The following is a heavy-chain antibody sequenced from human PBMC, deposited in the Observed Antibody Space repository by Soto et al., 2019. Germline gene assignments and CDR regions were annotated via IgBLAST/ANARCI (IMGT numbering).Heavy chain of an antibody. CDR3: ARDLALHWY. J-gene: IGHJ4*02. Sequence: EVQLVETGGGLIQPGGSLRLSCAASGFTVTSNYMTWVRQAPGKGLEWVSVIYTGGNTYYADSVKGRFTISRDNSKNTLFLQMNSLRAEDTAVYYCARDLALHWYWGQGTLVTVSS. CDR1: GFTVTSNY. V-gene: IGHV3-53*02. D-gene: IGHD3-16*02. CDR2: IYTGGNT.